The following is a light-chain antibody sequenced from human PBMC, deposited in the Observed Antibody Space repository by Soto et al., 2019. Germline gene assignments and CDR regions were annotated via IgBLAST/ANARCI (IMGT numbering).Light chain of an antibody. V-gene: IGKV2-24*01. CDR3: MQAAQFPYT. Sequence: VMTQTPLSSPVTLGQPASISCRSSQSLVHSNGFTYLSWLHQRPGQPPRLLIYMVSNRFSGVPDRFSGSGAGTDFTLRITRVEEEDVGVYYCMQAAQFPYTVGQGTRLEIK. J-gene: IGKJ2*01. CDR1: QSLVHSNGFTY. CDR2: MVS.